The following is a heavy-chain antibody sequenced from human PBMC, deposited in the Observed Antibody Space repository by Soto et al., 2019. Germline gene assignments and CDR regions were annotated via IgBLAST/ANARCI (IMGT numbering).Heavy chain of an antibody. D-gene: IGHD6-13*01. CDR3: ARDLHVPYSSSWYSLDY. CDR1: GDSVSSNSAA. J-gene: IGHJ4*02. Sequence: KQSQTLSLTCAISGDSVSSNSAAWNWIRQSPSRGLEWLGRTYYRSKWYNDYAVSVKSRITINPDTSKNQFSLQLNSVTPEDTAVYYCARDLHVPYSSSWYSLDYWGQGTLVTVSS. V-gene: IGHV6-1*01. CDR2: TYYRSKWYN.